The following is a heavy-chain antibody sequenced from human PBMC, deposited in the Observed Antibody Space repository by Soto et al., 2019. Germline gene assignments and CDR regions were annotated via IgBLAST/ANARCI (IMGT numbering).Heavy chain of an antibody. CDR3: ARGKRYGGYSHYGMDG. J-gene: IGHJ6*02. Sequence: SETLSLTCAVYGVSFIGYYWSWIRQPPWEGLEWIGEINHSGSTNYNPSLKSRVTISVDTSKNQFSLKLSSVTAADTAVYYCARGKRYGGYSHYGMDGWGQGNKVTVYS. CDR2: INHSGST. CDR1: GVSFIGYY. V-gene: IGHV4-34*01. D-gene: IGHD5-18*01.